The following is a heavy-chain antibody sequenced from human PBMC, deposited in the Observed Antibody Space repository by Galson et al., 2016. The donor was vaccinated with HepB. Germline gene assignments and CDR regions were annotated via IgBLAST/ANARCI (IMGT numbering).Heavy chain of an antibody. V-gene: IGHV1-69*02. J-gene: IGHJ3*01. D-gene: IGHD6-6*01. CDR2: FIPILGVP. CDR3: SRGRRLGSSDAFDL. CDR1: GGTFSSYT. Sequence: SVKVSCKASGGTFSSYTINWVRQAPGQGLEWVGRFIPILGVPCCTQKFKGRVTITADKSGRTAYMELSSLRPEDTAVYYCSRGRRLGSSDAFDLWGQGTMVTVSS.